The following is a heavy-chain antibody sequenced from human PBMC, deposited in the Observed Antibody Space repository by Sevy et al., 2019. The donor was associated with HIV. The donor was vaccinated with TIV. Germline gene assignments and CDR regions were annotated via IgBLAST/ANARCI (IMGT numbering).Heavy chain of an antibody. D-gene: IGHD5-12*01. J-gene: IGHJ4*02. Sequence: GGSLRLSCAASGFTFSSYSMNWVRQAPGKGLEWVSSISSSSSYIYYADSVKGRFTISRDNAKNSLYLQMNSLRAEDTAVYYCARGRGVDIVATINYFDYWGQGTLVTVSS. CDR1: GFTFSSYS. CDR2: ISSSSSYI. V-gene: IGHV3-21*01. CDR3: ARGRGVDIVATINYFDY.